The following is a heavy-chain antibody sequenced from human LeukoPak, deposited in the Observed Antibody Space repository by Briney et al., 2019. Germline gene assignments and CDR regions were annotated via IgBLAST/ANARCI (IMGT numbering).Heavy chain of an antibody. V-gene: IGHV3-48*01. J-gene: IGHJ5*02. CDR2: ISSGSSTI. CDR3: ARVSTEGFNWFDP. CDR1: GFTFSSYS. Sequence: GGSLRLSCAASGFTFSSYSMNWVRQAPGKGLEWVSYISSGSSTIYYADSVKGRFTISRDNAKNSLYLQMNSLRAEDTAVYYCARVSTEGFNWFDPWGQGTLVTVSS. D-gene: IGHD2-2*01.